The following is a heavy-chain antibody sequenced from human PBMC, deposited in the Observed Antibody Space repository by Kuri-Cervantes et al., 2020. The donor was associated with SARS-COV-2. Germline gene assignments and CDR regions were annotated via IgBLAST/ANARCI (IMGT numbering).Heavy chain of an antibody. J-gene: IGHJ5*02. Sequence: ASVKVSCKASGGTFSSYAISWVRQAPGKGLEWMGGFDPEDGETIYAQKFQGRVTMTEDTSTDTAYMELSSLRSEDTAVYYCAREQYDDFWGGYHWLDPWGQGTLVTVSS. CDR1: GGTFSSYA. CDR2: FDPEDGET. V-gene: IGHV1-24*01. CDR3: AREQYDDFWGGYHWLDP. D-gene: IGHD3-3*01.